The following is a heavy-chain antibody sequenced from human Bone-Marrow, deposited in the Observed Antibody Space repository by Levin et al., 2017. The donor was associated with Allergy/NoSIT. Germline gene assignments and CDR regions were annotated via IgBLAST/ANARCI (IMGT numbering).Heavy chain of an antibody. CDR3: ARESGYSYGWGDYYYYGMDV. Sequence: SCTVSGGSISSYYWSWIRQPPGKGLEWIGYIYYSGSTNYNPSLKSRVTISVDTSKNQFSLKLSSVTAADTAVYYCARESGYSYGWGDYYYYGMDVWGQGTTVTVSS. CDR2: IYYSGST. CDR1: GGSISSYY. J-gene: IGHJ6*02. D-gene: IGHD5-18*01. V-gene: IGHV4-59*01.